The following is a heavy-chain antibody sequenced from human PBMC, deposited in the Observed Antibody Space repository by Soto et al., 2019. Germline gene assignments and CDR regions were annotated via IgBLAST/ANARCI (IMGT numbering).Heavy chain of an antibody. CDR3: ARDLRTLYGMDV. CDR2: IYSGGSP. Sequence: GGSLRLSCAASGFPGIEHYMIWVRQAPGKGLEWVSVIYSGGSPYYADSVKGRFTISRDHSKNTLYLQMNSLRAEDTAVYYCARDLRTLYGMDVWGQGTTVTVSS. V-gene: IGHV3-53*01. CDR1: GFPGIEHY. J-gene: IGHJ6*02.